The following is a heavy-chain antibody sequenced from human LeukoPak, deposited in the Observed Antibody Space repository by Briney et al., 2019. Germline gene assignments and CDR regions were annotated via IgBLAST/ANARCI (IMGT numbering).Heavy chain of an antibody. CDR2: INHSGST. Sequence: SETLSLTCAVYGGSFSGYYWSWIRQPPGKGLEWIGEINHSGSTNYNPSLKSRDTISVDTSKNQFSLKLSSVTAADTAVYYCARAMGAVVPAAIGYWGQGTLVTVSS. CDR3: ARAMGAVVPAAIGY. CDR1: GGSFSGYY. V-gene: IGHV4-34*01. D-gene: IGHD2-2*02. J-gene: IGHJ4*02.